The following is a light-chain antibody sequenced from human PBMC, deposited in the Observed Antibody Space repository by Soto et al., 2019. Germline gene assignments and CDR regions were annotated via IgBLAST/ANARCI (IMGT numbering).Light chain of an antibody. J-gene: IGLJ1*01. CDR1: ISDVGGYNY. CDR2: DVS. V-gene: IGLV2-14*03. CDR3: SSYTSSSTYV. Sequence: QSALTQPASVSGSPGQSITISCTGTISDVGGYNYVSWYQQHPGKAPKLMIFDVSNRPSGVSNRFSGSKSGYTASLTISGLQAEDEADDYCSSYTSSSTYVFGTGTQLSVL.